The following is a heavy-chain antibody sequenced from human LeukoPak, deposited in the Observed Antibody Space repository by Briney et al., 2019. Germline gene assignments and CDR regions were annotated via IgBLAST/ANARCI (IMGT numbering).Heavy chain of an antibody. D-gene: IGHD5-12*01. CDR2: VYYTGRT. CDR3: AKNSGWDKWSY. CDR1: GGSISGSY. V-gene: IGHV4-59*08. J-gene: IGHJ4*02. Sequence: SETLSLTCTVSGGSISGSYWDWIRQSPGKGLEWLGYVYYTGRTNYNPSLKSRLTMSVDTSTNQFSLRLSSVTAAGTAVYYCAKNSGWDKWSYWGQGTLVTVSS.